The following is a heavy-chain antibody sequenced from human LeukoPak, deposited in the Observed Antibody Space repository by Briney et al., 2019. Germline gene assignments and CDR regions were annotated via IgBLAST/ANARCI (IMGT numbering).Heavy chain of an antibody. CDR3: TTTMMPEFHYYYYGMDV. J-gene: IGHJ6*02. Sequence: GGSLRLSCAASGFTFSNAWMSWVRQAPGKGLEWVGRIKSKSDGGTTDYAAPVKGRFTISRDDSNNTLSLQLNSLKTEDTAVYYCTTTMMPEFHYYYYGMDVWGQGTTVTVSS. CDR2: IKSKSDGGTT. CDR1: GFTFSNAW. V-gene: IGHV3-15*01. D-gene: IGHD3-22*01.